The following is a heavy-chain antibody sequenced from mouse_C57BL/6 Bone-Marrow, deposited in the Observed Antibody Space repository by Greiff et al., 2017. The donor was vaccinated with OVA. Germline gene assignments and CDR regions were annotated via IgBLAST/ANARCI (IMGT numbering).Heavy chain of an antibody. CDR1: GYTFTSYW. CDR2: INPSSGST. D-gene: IGHD2-2*01. CDR3: AYSPVSTMVTTGY. Sequence: QVQLQQSGAELAKPGASVKLSCKASGYTFTSYWMHWVKQRPGQGLEWIGYINPSSGSTKYNQKFKDKATLTADKSSSTAYMQLSSLTYEDSAVYYCAYSPVSTMVTTGYWGQGTTLTVSS. J-gene: IGHJ2*01. V-gene: IGHV1-7*01.